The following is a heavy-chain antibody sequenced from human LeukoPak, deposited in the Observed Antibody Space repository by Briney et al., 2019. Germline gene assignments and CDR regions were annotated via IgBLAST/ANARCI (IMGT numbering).Heavy chain of an antibody. Sequence: ASVKVSCKASGYTFTGYYMHWVRQAPGQGLEWMGWINPNSGGTNYAQKFQGRVTMTRDTSISTAYMELRSLRSDDTAVYYCARGGDLYGDYTFDYWGQGTLVTVSS. V-gene: IGHV1-2*02. CDR2: INPNSGGT. CDR3: ARGGDLYGDYTFDY. D-gene: IGHD4-17*01. CDR1: GYTFTGYY. J-gene: IGHJ4*02.